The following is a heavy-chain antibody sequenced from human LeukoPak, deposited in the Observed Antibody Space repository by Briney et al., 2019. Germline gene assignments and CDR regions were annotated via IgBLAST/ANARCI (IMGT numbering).Heavy chain of an antibody. J-gene: IGHJ4*02. Sequence: ASVKVSCKASGYTFTSYGISWVRQAPGQGLEWMGWVSAYNGNTNYAQKLQGRVTMTTDTSTSTAYMELRSLRSDDTAVYYCARVVRELHLLDYWGQGTLVTVSS. CDR3: ARVVRELHLLDY. CDR2: VSAYNGNT. D-gene: IGHD3-10*01. CDR1: GYTFTSYG. V-gene: IGHV1-18*01.